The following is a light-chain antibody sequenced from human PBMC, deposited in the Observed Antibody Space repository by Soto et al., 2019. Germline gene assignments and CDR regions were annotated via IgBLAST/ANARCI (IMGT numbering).Light chain of an antibody. CDR1: SSDVGDYNY. CDR3: SSYTSSSTLYV. Sequence: QSALTQPASVSGSPGQSITISCTGTSSDVGDYNYVSWYQQHPGKAPKIMIYDVSDRPSGVSDRFSGSKSGNTASLTISGLQAGDEADYYCSSYTSSSTLYVFGTGTKVTVL. CDR2: DVS. J-gene: IGLJ1*01. V-gene: IGLV2-14*01.